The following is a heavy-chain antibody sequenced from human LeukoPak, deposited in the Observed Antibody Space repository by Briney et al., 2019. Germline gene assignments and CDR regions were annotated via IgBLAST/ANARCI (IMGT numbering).Heavy chain of an antibody. Sequence: GGSLRLPCAASGFTFSSYAMSWVRQAPGKGLEWVSAISGSGGSTYYADSVKGRFTISRDNSKNTLYLQMNSLRAEDTAVYYCAILYDSSGHDSWGQGTLVTVSS. D-gene: IGHD3-22*01. CDR3: AILYDSSGHDS. CDR2: ISGSGGST. CDR1: GFTFSSYA. J-gene: IGHJ4*02. V-gene: IGHV3-23*01.